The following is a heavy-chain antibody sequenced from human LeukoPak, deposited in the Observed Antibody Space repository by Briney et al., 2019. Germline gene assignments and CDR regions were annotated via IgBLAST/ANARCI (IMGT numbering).Heavy chain of an antibody. Sequence: ASVKVSCKASGYTFTGYYMHWVRQAPGQGLEWMVWINPNSGCTNYAQKFQGRVTMTRDTSISTAYMELSRLRSDDTAVYYCARDDARGGTYYYYYGMDVWGQGTTVTVSS. CDR3: ARDDARGGTYYYYYGMDV. J-gene: IGHJ6*02. CDR1: GYTFTGYY. D-gene: IGHD3-16*01. V-gene: IGHV1-2*02. CDR2: INPNSGCT.